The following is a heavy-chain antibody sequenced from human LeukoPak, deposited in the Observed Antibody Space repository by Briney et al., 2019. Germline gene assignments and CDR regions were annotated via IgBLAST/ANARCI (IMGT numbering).Heavy chain of an antibody. J-gene: IGHJ4*02. Sequence: PSETLSLXCAVYGGSFSGYYWSWNRQPPGKGLGWIGEINHSGSTNYNPSLKSRVTISVDTSKNQFSLKLSSVTAADTAVYHCARGKNWNHFDYWGQGTLVTVSS. CDR3: ARGKNWNHFDY. V-gene: IGHV4-34*01. CDR1: GGSFSGYY. D-gene: IGHD1-1*01. CDR2: INHSGST.